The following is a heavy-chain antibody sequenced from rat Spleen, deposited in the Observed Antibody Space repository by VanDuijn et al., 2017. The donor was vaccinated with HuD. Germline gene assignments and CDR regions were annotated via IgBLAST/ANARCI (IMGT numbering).Heavy chain of an antibody. Sequence: EVQLVESGGGLVQPGRSLKLSCAASGFTFSNYGMAWVRQAPTKGLEWVATISYDGSSTYYRDSVKGRFTISRDNAKSTLYLQMDSLRSEDTATYYCARRRESYWYFDFWGPGTMVTVSS. CDR3: ARRRESYWYFDF. CDR2: ISYDGSST. J-gene: IGHJ1*01. D-gene: IGHD1-11*01. V-gene: IGHV5-29*01. CDR1: GFTFSNYG.